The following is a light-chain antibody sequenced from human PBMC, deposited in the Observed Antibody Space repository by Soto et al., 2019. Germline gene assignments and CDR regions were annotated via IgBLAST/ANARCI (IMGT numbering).Light chain of an antibody. V-gene: IGKV3-20*01. CDR1: QTVRNNY. CDR3: QQFSSYPLT. CDR2: DAS. J-gene: IGKJ4*01. Sequence: VLTQSPGTLSLSPGARATLSCLASQTVRNNYLAWYQQKPGQAPRLRIYDASSRATGIPDRFSGGGSGTDCTLTISRLEPEDFAVYYCQQFSSYPLTFGGGTKVEIK.